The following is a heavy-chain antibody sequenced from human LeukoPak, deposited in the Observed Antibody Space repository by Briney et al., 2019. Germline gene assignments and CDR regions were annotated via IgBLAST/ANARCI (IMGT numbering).Heavy chain of an antibody. J-gene: IGHJ4*02. CDR1: GFTFSSYW. CDR3: AKEGCTFTTCYINY. V-gene: IGHV3-23*01. Sequence: GGSLRLSCAASGFTFSSYWMSWVRQAPGKGLEWVSVISGSDGSGTSTYYADSVRGRFTISRDNSKNTLYLQMNSLRAEDTAVYYCAKEGCTFTTCYINYWGQGTLVTVSS. D-gene: IGHD2-2*02. CDR2: ISGSDGSGTST.